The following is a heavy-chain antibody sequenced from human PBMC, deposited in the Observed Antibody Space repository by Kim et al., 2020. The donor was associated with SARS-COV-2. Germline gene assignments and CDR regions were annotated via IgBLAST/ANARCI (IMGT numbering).Heavy chain of an antibody. D-gene: IGHD3-10*01. J-gene: IGHJ5*02. V-gene: IGHV3-33*01. CDR2: KK. Sequence: KKSYADSVEGRFTISRDNSKNMLFLQMTSLRAEDTALYYCTRFFGTQLDPWGQGTLVTVSS. CDR3: TRFFGTQLDP.